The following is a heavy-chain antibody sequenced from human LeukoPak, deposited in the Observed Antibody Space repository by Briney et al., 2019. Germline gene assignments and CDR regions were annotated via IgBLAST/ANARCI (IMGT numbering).Heavy chain of an antibody. V-gene: IGHV1-2*02. D-gene: IGHD3-3*01. CDR2: SNTNTGGR. CDR3: ALGGSSDLEWLVDYFDH. J-gene: IGHJ4*02. CDR1: VYSFSIYC. Sequence: ASVTVSFTCSVYSFSIYCIHWIRQAPGQGQGGEGRSNTNTGGRNYAQTFHRSVTMTSDSSIPSAYMDLRRLSLDDSAVYYCALGGSSDLEWLVDYFDHWGQGSLVLVSS.